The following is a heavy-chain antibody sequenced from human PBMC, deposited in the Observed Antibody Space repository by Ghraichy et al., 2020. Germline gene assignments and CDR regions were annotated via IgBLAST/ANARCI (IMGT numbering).Heavy chain of an antibody. V-gene: IGHV4-59*01. J-gene: IGHJ4*02. CDR1: GGSISSYY. CDR3: ARGQRSGSYYAVFDY. Sequence: SETLSLTCTVSGGSISSYYWSWIRQPPGKGLEWIGYIYYSGSTNYNPSLKSRVTISVDTSKNQFSLKLSSVTAADTAVYYCARGQRSGSYYAVFDYWGQGTLVTVSS. D-gene: IGHD1-26*01. CDR2: IYYSGST.